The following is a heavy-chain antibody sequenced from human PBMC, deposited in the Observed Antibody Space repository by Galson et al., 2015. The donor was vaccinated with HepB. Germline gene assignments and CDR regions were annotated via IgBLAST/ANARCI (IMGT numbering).Heavy chain of an antibody. V-gene: IGHV3-11*06. J-gene: IGHJ4*02. Sequence: SLRLSCAASGFTFSDSYVSWIRQVPGKGLEYLSYIGASGSDTNYVDSVTGRFTISIDNAKNSLYLQMNSLRVDDTAVYYCARHARVPGSWGQGTLVTVSS. D-gene: IGHD4/OR15-4a*01. CDR2: IGASGSDT. CDR3: ARHARVPGS. CDR1: GFTFSDSY.